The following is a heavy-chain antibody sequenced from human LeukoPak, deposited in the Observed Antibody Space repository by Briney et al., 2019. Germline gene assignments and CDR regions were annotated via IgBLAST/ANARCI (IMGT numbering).Heavy chain of an antibody. Sequence: GGSLRLSCAASGFTFSNYAMSWVRQAPGKGLEWVSVISGSGGSTYYADSVKGRFTISRDNSKNTLYLQMNSLRAEDTAVYYCRYYGSGSRDAFDIWGQGTMVTVSS. V-gene: IGHV3-23*01. J-gene: IGHJ3*02. D-gene: IGHD3-10*01. CDR3: RYYGSGSRDAFDI. CDR1: GFTFSNYA. CDR2: ISGSGGST.